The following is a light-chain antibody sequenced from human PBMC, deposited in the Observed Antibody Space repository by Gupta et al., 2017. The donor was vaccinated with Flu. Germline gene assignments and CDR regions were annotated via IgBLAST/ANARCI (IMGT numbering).Light chain of an antibody. Sequence: QSVLTQPPSVSGAPGQRVTISCTGSSSNIGAGYDVHWYQQLPGTAPKLLIYGNNNRPSGVPYRFSGSKSGTSASLAITGLQAEDEADYYCQSYDRSVVFGGGTKLTVL. J-gene: IGLJ2*01. V-gene: IGLV1-40*01. CDR2: GNN. CDR3: QSYDRSVV. CDR1: SSNIGAGYD.